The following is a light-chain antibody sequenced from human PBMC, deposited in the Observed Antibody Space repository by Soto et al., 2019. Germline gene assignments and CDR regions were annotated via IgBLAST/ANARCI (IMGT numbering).Light chain of an antibody. CDR3: ISYAGSSIWV. V-gene: IGLV2-8*01. J-gene: IGLJ3*02. Sequence: QSALTQPPSAYGSPGQSVTISCSGTSSDVGVYNYVSWYQQHPGKAPKLMIYDVNKRPSGVPDRFSGTKSGNTASLTVSGLQAEDEADYYCISYAGSSIWVFGGGTKLTVL. CDR1: SSDVGVYNY. CDR2: DVN.